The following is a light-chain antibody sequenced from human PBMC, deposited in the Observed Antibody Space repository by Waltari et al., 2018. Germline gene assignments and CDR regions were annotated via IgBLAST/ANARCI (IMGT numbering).Light chain of an antibody. CDR1: SSNIGAGYE. V-gene: IGLV1-40*01. CDR3: QSYDSRLRVV. Sequence: QSVLTQPPSVSGPPGQRVTIPCTGSSSNIGAGYEVHWYQQLPGKAPKVLIYGNSNRPSGVPDRFSGSKSGTSASLAITGLQAEDEADYYCQSYDSRLRVVFGGGTKVTVL. CDR2: GNS. J-gene: IGLJ2*01.